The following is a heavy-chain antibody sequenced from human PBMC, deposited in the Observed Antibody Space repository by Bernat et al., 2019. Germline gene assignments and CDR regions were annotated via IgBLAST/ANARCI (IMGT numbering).Heavy chain of an antibody. D-gene: IGHD3-22*01. J-gene: IGHJ3*02. V-gene: IGHV2-26*01. CDR2: IFSNDEK. Sequence: QITLKESGPTLVTPTQTLTLTCTFSGFSLSNARMGVSWIRQPPGKALEWLAHIFSNDEKSYSTSLKSRLTISKDTSKSQVVLTMTNMDPVDTATYYCARHYYYDSSGYYDAFDIWGQGTMVTVSS. CDR3: ARHYYYDSSGYYDAFDI. CDR1: GFSLSNARMG.